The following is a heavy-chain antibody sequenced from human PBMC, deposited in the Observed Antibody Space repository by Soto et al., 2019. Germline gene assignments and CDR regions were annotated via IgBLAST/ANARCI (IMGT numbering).Heavy chain of an antibody. CDR3: ARSQGSSTSLEIYYYYYYGMDV. D-gene: IGHD2-2*01. J-gene: IGHJ6*02. V-gene: IGHV1-69*01. CDR2: IIPISETT. Sequence: QVQLVQSGAEVKTPGSSVKVSCKASGGTFSSYAISWVRQAPGQGLEWMGGIIPISETTNYAQKFQGRVTITADESKSTAYMELSSLRSEDTAVYDCARSQGSSTSLEIYYYYYYGMDVWGQGTTVTVSS. CDR1: GGTFSSYA.